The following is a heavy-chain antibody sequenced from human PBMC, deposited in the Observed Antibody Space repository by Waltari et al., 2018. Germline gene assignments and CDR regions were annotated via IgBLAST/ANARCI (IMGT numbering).Heavy chain of an antibody. CDR1: GGSISSYY. CDR3: ARLTPYYYDSSGYYPDY. CDR2: IYYSGST. Sequence: QVQLQESGPGLVKPSETLSLTCTVSGGSISSYYWSWIRQPPGKGLEWIGYIYYSGSTNSNPPLKSRVTISVDTSKNQFSLKLSSVTAADTAVYYCARLTPYYYDSSGYYPDYWGQGTLVTVSS. V-gene: IGHV4-59*01. J-gene: IGHJ4*02. D-gene: IGHD3-22*01.